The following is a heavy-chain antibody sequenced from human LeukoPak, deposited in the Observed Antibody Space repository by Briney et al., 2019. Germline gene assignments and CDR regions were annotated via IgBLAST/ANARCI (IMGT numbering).Heavy chain of an antibody. Sequence: GGSLRLSCAASGFTFSNYGMNWVRQAPGKGLEWVANIKQDGSKKSYVDSVKGRFTISRDNAKNSLYLQMNSLRAEDTAVYYCAREHDYGDYYFDYWGQGTLVTVFS. D-gene: IGHD4-17*01. CDR3: AREHDYGDYYFDY. J-gene: IGHJ4*02. CDR2: IKQDGSKK. V-gene: IGHV3-7*01. CDR1: GFTFSNYG.